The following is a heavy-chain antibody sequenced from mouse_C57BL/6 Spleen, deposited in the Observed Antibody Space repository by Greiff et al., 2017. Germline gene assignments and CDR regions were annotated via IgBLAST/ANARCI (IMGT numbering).Heavy chain of an antibody. CDR1: GFTFSSYA. Sequence: EVQRVESGAGLVKPGGSLKLSCAASGFTFSSYAMSWVRQTPEKRLEWVAYISSGGDYIYYADTVKGRFTISRDNARNTLYLQMSSLKSEDTAMYYCTRGDYDRAWFAYWGQGTLVTVSA. CDR3: TRGDYDRAWFAY. V-gene: IGHV5-9-1*02. CDR2: ISSGGDYI. J-gene: IGHJ3*01. D-gene: IGHD2-4*01.